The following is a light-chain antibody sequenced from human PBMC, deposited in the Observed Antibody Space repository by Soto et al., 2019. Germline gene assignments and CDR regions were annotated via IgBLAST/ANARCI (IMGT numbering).Light chain of an antibody. J-gene: IGKJ1*01. CDR3: QQYGSSPKT. Sequence: EMVLTQSPGTRSWSPGERATLSCRASQSVSSSYLAWYQQKPGQAPRLLIYGASSRATGIPDRFSGSGSGTDFTLTISRLEPEDFAVYYCQQYGSSPKTFGQGTKVEIK. V-gene: IGKV3-20*01. CDR1: QSVSSSY. CDR2: GAS.